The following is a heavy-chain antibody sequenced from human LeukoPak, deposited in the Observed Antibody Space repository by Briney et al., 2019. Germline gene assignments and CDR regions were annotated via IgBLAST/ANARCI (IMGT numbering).Heavy chain of an antibody. J-gene: IGHJ4*02. V-gene: IGHV3-53*01. CDR3: ARGEFTMVRGVITT. CDR2: IYSGGST. CDR1: GFTVSSNY. Sequence: GGSLRLSCAASGFTVSSNYMSWVRQAPGKGLEWVSVIYSGGSTYYADSVKGRFTISRDNANNTLYLQMDSLRAEDTAVYYCARGEFTMVRGVITTWGQGTLVTVSS. D-gene: IGHD3-10*01.